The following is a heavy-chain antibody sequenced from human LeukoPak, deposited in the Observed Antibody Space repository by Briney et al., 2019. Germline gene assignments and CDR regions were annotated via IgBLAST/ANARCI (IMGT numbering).Heavy chain of an antibody. D-gene: IGHD3-22*01. CDR1: GGSINSYY. J-gene: IGHJ3*02. CDR2: IYTSGST. Sequence: SETLSLTCTVSGGSINSYYWSWIRQPAGKGLEWIGRIYTSGSTNYNPSLKSRVTMSVDTSKNQFSLKLSSVTAADTAVYYCARDMGYDSSGYYSYDAFDIWGQGTMVTVSS. CDR3: ARDMGYDSSGYYSYDAFDI. V-gene: IGHV4-4*07.